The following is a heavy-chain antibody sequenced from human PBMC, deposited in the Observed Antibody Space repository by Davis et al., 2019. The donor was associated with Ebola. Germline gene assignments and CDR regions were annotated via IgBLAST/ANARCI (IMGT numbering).Heavy chain of an antibody. CDR1: GLTFRSCS. J-gene: IGHJ4*02. CDR2: LSADSTAP. D-gene: IGHD6-6*01. V-gene: IGHV3-23*01. CDR3: AKGTSSGRQYFDS. Sequence: PGGSLRLSCAASGLTFRSCSMSWVRQAPGKGLEWVSTLSADSTAPYYADSVRGRFTISRDNSNNILYLQMNSLRAEDTAVYYCAKGTSSGRQYFDSWGQGSLVTASS.